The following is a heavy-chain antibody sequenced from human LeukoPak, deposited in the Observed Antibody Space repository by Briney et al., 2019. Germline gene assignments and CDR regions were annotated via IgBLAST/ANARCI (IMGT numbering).Heavy chain of an antibody. CDR2: ISKSGDRT. V-gene: IGHV3-23*01. CDR3: VKAEGTHSFADS. CDR1: GFTFNNYA. J-gene: IGHJ4*02. D-gene: IGHD5-18*01. Sequence: PGGSLRLSCAASGFTFNNYAMSWVRQAPGTGLEWVSAISKSGDRTYYADSVKGRFTISRDNSRNTVYLQINSLRDEDTATYYCVKAEGTHSFADSWGQGTLVTVSS.